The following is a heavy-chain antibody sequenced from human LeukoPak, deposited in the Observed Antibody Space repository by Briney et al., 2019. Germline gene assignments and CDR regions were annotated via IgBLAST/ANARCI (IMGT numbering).Heavy chain of an antibody. J-gene: IGHJ2*01. CDR1: GGSISSSAYY. Sequence: SETLSLTCAVSGGSISSSAYYWSWIRQYPGKDLEWIGYILYSGSTHYNPSLKSRITISIDTSKSQFSLKLSSVTAADTAVYYCARSPIGVAATLHWYFDLWGRGTLITVSS. CDR3: ARSPIGVAATLHWYFDL. V-gene: IGHV4-31*11. CDR2: ILYSGST. D-gene: IGHD2-15*01.